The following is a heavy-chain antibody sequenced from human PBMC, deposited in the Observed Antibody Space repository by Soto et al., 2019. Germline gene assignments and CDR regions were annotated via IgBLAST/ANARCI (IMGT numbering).Heavy chain of an antibody. J-gene: IGHJ4*02. CDR2: ISYDGSEK. V-gene: IGHV3-30*18. CDR3: AKALGELSPESYDY. Sequence: QVPLVESGGGVVQPGTSLRLSCAASGFQFSFFAMHWVRQAPGKGLEWVAVISYDGSEKYYANSVKGRFSISRDNSKNTLALQMNRLRPDDTAVYFCAKALGELSPESYDYWGQGTLITVSS. D-gene: IGHD3-16*02. CDR1: GFQFSFFA.